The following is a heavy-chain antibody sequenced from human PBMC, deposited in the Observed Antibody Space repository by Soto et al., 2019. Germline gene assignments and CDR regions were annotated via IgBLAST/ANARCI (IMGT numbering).Heavy chain of an antibody. CDR3: ARHLTYCSAGSCYSDFPYYGMDV. J-gene: IGHJ6*02. V-gene: IGHV4-39*01. Sequence: QLQLQESGPGLVKPSETLSLTCTVSGGSISSSSYYWGWIRQPPGKGLEWIGSIFYSGSTYYHPSLKSRVTISVDTSMNQFSLKLSSVTAAVTAVYYCARHLTYCSAGSCYSDFPYYGMDVWRQGTTVTVSS. CDR1: GGSISSSSYY. D-gene: IGHD2-15*01. CDR2: IFYSGST.